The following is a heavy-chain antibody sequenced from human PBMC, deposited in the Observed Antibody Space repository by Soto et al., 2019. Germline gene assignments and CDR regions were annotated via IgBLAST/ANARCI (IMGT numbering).Heavy chain of an antibody. D-gene: IGHD1-1*01. CDR3: ARPDWNGVDY. CDR2: IYYSGST. CDR1: GGSISRNSYY. V-gene: IGHV4-39*01. Sequence: QMQLQESGPGLVKPSETLSLTCTVSGGSISRNSYYWGWIRQPPGKGLEWIGSIYYSGSTYYNPTLTSXLXIXIDTSKDQFSLTLSSVTAADTAVYYCARPDWNGVDYWGQGTLVTVSS. J-gene: IGHJ4*02.